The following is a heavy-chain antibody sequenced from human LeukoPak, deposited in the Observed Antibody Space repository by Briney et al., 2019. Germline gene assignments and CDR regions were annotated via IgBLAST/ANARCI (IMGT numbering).Heavy chain of an antibody. CDR3: ARDSGWYYFDY. CDR1: GGSISSYY. V-gene: IGHV4-59*01. D-gene: IGHD6-19*01. CDR2: IYYSGST. Sequence: SETLSLTCTVSGGSISSYYWSWIRQPPGKGLEWIGYIYYSGSTNYNPSLKSRVTISVDTSKNQFSLKLSSVTAADTAVYYCARDSGWYYFDYWGQGTLVTVSS. J-gene: IGHJ4*02.